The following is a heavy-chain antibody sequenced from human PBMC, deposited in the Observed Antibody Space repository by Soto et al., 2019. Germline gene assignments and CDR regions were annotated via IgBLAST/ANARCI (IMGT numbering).Heavy chain of an antibody. CDR1: GFTLSDHY. Sequence: EVQLVESGGGLVQPGGSLRLSCAASGFTLSDHYMDWVRQAPGNGLEWVGRTRNKANSYSTEYAASVKGRFTISRDDSESSLYLQMNSLKTEDTAVYYCARNNRVDAFDIWGQGTMVTVSS. D-gene: IGHD3-10*01. V-gene: IGHV3-72*01. CDR3: ARNNRVDAFDI. CDR2: TRNKANSYST. J-gene: IGHJ3*02.